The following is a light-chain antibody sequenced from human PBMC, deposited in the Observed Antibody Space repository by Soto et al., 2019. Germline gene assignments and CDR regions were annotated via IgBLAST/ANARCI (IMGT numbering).Light chain of an antibody. J-gene: IGKJ4*01. Sequence: EIVMTQSPATLSVSPGERATLSCRASQSVSGNLAWYQQKPGQAPRLLIYGASTRATGIPARFSGSGSGTEFTLAITSLQSEDFAVYYCQQYNNWPPLTFGGGTKVEIK. V-gene: IGKV3-15*01. CDR2: GAS. CDR3: QQYNNWPPLT. CDR1: QSVSGN.